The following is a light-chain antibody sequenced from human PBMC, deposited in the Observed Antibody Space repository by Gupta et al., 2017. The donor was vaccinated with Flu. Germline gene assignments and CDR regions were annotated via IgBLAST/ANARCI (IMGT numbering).Light chain of an antibody. V-gene: IGLV3-21*02. CDR3: QVWDSTGDHPYV. CDR1: RFGSYS. Sequence: TATSSCGGDRFGSYSGFCDQQRPGQAPVVVLYDTYDRHSGSPDRFSGSDSGNTATLTISRVEAGDEADYYCQVWDSTGDHPYVFGAGTKVTVL. J-gene: IGLJ1*01. CDR2: DTY.